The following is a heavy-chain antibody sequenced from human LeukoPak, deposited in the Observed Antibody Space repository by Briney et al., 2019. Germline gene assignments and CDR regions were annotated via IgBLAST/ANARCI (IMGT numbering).Heavy chain of an antibody. D-gene: IGHD6-19*01. CDR2: IYYSGST. CDR3: ARHPYSSGCPGCFDY. J-gene: IGHJ4*02. Sequence: SETLSLTCTGSGGSINSSSYYWGWIRQPPGKGLEWNGSIYYSGSTYYNPSLKSRVTISVDTSKNQFSLKLSSVTAADTAVYYCARHPYSSGCPGCFDYWGQGTLVTVSS. CDR1: GGSINSSSYY. V-gene: IGHV4-39*01.